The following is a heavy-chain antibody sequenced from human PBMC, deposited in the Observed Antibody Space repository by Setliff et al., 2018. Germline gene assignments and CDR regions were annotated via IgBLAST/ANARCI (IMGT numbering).Heavy chain of an antibody. CDR2: IYSSGST. V-gene: IGHV4-4*09. Sequence: PGGSLRLSCAASGFTFSGYSMNWVRQAPGKGLEWIGYIYSSGSTYYNPSLKSRVSISVDTSKNQFSLKLSSVTAADTAVYYCACLTGTNDYWGQGTLVTVSS. D-gene: IGHD1-7*01. J-gene: IGHJ4*02. CDR1: GFTFSGYS. CDR3: ACLTGTNDY.